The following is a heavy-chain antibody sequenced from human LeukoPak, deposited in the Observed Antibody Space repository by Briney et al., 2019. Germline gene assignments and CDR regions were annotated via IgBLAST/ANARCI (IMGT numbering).Heavy chain of an antibody. Sequence: SQTLSLTCTVSGGSLSSGGYYWSWIRQHPGKGLEWIGYIYHSGSTYYNPSLKSRVTISLDTSKNQFSLKLRSVTAADTAVYYCTRANYYDSTGYLPVVYPSDYWGQGTLVTVSS. J-gene: IGHJ4*02. D-gene: IGHD3-22*01. V-gene: IGHV4-31*03. CDR3: TRANYYDSTGYLPVVYPSDY. CDR2: IYHSGST. CDR1: GGSLSSGGYY.